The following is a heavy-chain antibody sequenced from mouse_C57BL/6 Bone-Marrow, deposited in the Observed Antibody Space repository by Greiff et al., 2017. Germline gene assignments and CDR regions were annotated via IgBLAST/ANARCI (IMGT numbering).Heavy chain of an antibody. D-gene: IGHD2-5*01. J-gene: IGHJ2*01. CDR3: SYYSKFCFDN. Sequence: EVQLQQSGPELVKPGASVKMSCKASGYTFTDYNMHWVKQSHGKSLEWIGYINPNNGGTSYNQKFKGKATLTVNKSSSTAYMEHRSLTSECSAIYYCSYYSKFCFDNLGQSTTLTVSS. CDR2: INPNNGGT. V-gene: IGHV1-22*01. CDR1: GYTFTDYN.